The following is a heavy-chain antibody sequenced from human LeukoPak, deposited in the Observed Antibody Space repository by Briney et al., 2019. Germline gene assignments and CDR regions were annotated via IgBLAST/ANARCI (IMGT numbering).Heavy chain of an antibody. Sequence: PSETLSLTCTVSGGPISSSGYSWGWIRQPPGKGLEWIASIHYSGSTYHNPSLKSRVTISVDTSKNQFSLMMSSVTAADTAVYYCARGVTIFGVVSKNCFDPWGQGTLVTVS. CDR1: GGPISSSGYS. D-gene: IGHD3-3*01. CDR2: IHYSGST. V-gene: IGHV4-39*01. CDR3: ARGVTIFGVVSKNCFDP. J-gene: IGHJ5*02.